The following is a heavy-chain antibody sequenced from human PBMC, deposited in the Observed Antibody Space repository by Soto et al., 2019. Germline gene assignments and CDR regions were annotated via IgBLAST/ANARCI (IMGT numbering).Heavy chain of an antibody. V-gene: IGHV4-39*01. D-gene: IGHD4-17*01. CDR2: IYYSGST. Sequence: LEILSLTCTVSGGSISSSTYYWGWIRQPPGKGLEWIGSIYYSGSTYYNPSLKSRVTISVDTSKNQFSLKLSSVTAADTAVYYCANSYGDYVSYWGQGTLVTVSS. CDR3: ANSYGDYVSY. J-gene: IGHJ4*02. CDR1: GGSISSSTYY.